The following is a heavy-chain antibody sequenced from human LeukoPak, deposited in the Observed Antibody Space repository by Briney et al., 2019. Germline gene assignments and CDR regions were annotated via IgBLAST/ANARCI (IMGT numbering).Heavy chain of an antibody. D-gene: IGHD3-16*01. V-gene: IGHV4-39*01. Sequence: SETLSLTCSVSGGSISGSGYYWAWIRQPPGKGLEWIGSIYYTGSTHYNSSLKSRVTMSVDTSKNQFSLKLSSVTAADTAVYYCASPLGGFDNWGQGTMVTVSS. J-gene: IGHJ4*02. CDR1: GGSISGSGYY. CDR2: IYYTGST. CDR3: ASPLGGFDN.